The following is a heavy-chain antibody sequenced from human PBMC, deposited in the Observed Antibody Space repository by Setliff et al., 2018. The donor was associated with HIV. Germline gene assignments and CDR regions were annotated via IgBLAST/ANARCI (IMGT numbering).Heavy chain of an antibody. V-gene: IGHV4-59*08. Sequence: GSLRLSCAVSGFTVSSNYMTWVRQAPGKGLEWVGYIYYSGSTTYNPSLKSRVTLSVGTSKNQFSLKLSSVTAADTAVYYCARHLYYYDNNGYLQPYYYMDVWGKGTTVTVSS. CDR1: GFTVSSNY. D-gene: IGHD3-22*01. CDR2: IYYSGST. J-gene: IGHJ6*03. CDR3: ARHLYYYDNNGYLQPYYYMDV.